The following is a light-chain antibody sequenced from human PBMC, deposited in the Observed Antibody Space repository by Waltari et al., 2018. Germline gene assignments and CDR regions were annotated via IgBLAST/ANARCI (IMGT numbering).Light chain of an antibody. Sequence: EIVMTQSPATLSVFIGERASHACRASQSIRSNLAWYQHKPGQAPRLLIYGASTRATGIPARFSGSGSGTEFTLTISSLQSEDFAVYFCQQYDNWLGTFGQGTKVEIK. J-gene: IGKJ1*01. CDR3: QQYDNWLGT. CDR1: QSIRSN. CDR2: GAS. V-gene: IGKV3-15*01.